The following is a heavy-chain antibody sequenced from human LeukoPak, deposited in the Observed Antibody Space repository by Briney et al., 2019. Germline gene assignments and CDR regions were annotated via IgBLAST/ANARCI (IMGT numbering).Heavy chain of an antibody. V-gene: IGHV3-23*01. Sequence: SGGSLRLSCAASGFTFSSYAMSWVRQAPGKGLEWVSAICGSGGSTYYADSVKGRFTISRDNSKNTLYLQMNSLRAEDTAVYYCAKVEAAMVEGYGMDVWGQGTTVTVSS. CDR2: ICGSGGST. CDR3: AKVEAAMVEGYGMDV. D-gene: IGHD5-18*01. CDR1: GFTFSSYA. J-gene: IGHJ6*02.